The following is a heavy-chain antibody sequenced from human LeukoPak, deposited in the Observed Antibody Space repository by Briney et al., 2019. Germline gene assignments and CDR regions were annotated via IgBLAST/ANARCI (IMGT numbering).Heavy chain of an antibody. D-gene: IGHD5-18*01. CDR3: AREGRGYSYGYLDY. J-gene: IGHJ4*02. CDR1: GFTFSSYG. V-gene: IGHV3-30*02. Sequence: PGGSLRLSCAASGFTFSSYGMHWVRQAPGKGLEWVAFIGYDGTNKYYADSVKGRFTISRDNSKNTLYLQMNSLRAEDTAVYYCAREGRGYSYGYLDYWGQGTLVTVSS. CDR2: IGYDGTNK.